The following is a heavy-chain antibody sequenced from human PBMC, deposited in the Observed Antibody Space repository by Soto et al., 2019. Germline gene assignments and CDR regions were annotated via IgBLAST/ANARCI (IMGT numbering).Heavy chain of an antibody. CDR3: ARVPLTLGYSYGFDY. CDR1: GGSISSYY. CDR2: IYYSGST. J-gene: IGHJ4*02. Sequence: LSLTCTVSGGSISSYYWSWIRQPPGKGLEWIGYIYYSGSTNYNPSLKSRVTISVDTSKNQFSLKLSSVTAADTAVYYCARVPLTLGYSYGFDYWGQGTLVTVSS. V-gene: IGHV4-59*01. D-gene: IGHD5-18*01.